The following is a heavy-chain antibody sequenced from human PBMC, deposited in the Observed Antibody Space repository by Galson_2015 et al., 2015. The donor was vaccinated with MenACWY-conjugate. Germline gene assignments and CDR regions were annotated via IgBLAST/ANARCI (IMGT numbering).Heavy chain of an antibody. Sequence: ETLSLACAVSGGSISSSNWWSWVRRPPGKGLEWIGEIYHSGSTNYNPSLKSRVTISVDKSKNQFSLKRSSVTAADTAVYYCAVVLERQLAYFDYWVQGTLVTVSS. CDR3: AVVLERQLAYFDY. CDR1: GGSISSSNW. J-gene: IGHJ4*02. CDR2: IYHSGST. V-gene: IGHV4-4*02. D-gene: IGHD3-3*01.